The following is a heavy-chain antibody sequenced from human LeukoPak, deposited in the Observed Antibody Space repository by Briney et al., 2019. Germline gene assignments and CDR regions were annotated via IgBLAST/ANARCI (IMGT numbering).Heavy chain of an antibody. J-gene: IGHJ4*02. D-gene: IGHD1-26*01. CDR2: IYTSGST. CDR3: ARSRWELPADFDY. CDR1: GGSISSYY. V-gene: IGHV4-4*07. Sequence: SETLSLTCTVSGGSISSYYWSWTRQPAGKGLEWIGRIYTSGSTNYNPSLKSRVTMSVDTSKNQFSLKLSSVTAADTAVYYCARSRWELPADFDYWGQGTLVTVSS.